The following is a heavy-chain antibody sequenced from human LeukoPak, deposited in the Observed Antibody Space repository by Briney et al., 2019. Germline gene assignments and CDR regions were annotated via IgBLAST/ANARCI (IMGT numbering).Heavy chain of an antibody. J-gene: IGHJ3*02. D-gene: IGHD1-26*01. CDR1: GFTFSSYS. CDR3: ARVGLGTYAFDI. V-gene: IGHV3-21*01. Sequence: PGGSLRLSCAASGFTFSSYSMNWVRQAPGKGLEWVSFISSSSSYIYYADSVKGRFTISRDNAKNSLYLQMNSLRAEDTAVYYCARVGLGTYAFDIWGQGTMVTVSS. CDR2: ISSSSSYI.